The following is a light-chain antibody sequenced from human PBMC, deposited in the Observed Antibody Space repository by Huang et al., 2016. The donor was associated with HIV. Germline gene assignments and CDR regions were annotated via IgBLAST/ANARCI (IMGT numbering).Light chain of an antibody. Sequence: DIVMTQSPDSLAVSLGERATINCKSSQTILYTSNNESNLAWYQQRPRQPPNLLIQGASARASGVPERFSGSGSGTHFTLTISGLQAEDVALYYCHQYYTTPTFGGGTKVEI. V-gene: IGKV4-1*01. CDR1: QTILYTSNNESN. CDR2: GAS. CDR3: HQYYTTPT. J-gene: IGKJ4*01.